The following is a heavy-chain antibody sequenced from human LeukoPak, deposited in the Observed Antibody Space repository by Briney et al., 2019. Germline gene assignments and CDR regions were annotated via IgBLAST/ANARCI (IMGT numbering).Heavy chain of an antibody. V-gene: IGHV3-15*01. Sequence: GGSLRLSCNAAGFIFSDVWMSWVRQAPGKGLEWVGRIRSKAASETTDYAAPVKGRFTISRNDAENTLSLEMNSLKTEDTAVYRCTTAPNDSFDYWGQGTLVTVSS. CDR1: GFIFSDVW. J-gene: IGHJ4*02. CDR2: IRSKAASETT. D-gene: IGHD4/OR15-4a*01. CDR3: TTAPNDSFDY.